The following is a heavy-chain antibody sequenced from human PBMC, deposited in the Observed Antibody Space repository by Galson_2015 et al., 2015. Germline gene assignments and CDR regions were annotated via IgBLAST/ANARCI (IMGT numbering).Heavy chain of an antibody. CDR2: IYYSGST. CDR3: ARGKGVVVAATPSFRFDP. Sequence: SETLSLTCTVSGGSVSSGSYYWSWIRQPPGKGLEWIGYIYYSGSTNYNPSLKSRVTISVDTSKNQFSLKLSSVTAADTAVYYCARGKGVVVAATPSFRFDPWGQGTLVTVSS. D-gene: IGHD2-15*01. V-gene: IGHV4-61*01. CDR1: GGSVSSGSYY. J-gene: IGHJ5*02.